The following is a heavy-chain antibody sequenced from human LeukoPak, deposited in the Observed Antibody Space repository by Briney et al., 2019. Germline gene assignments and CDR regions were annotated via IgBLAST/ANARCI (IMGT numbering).Heavy chain of an antibody. V-gene: IGHV3-74*01. CDR1: GFTLSTFC. J-gene: IGHJ3*02. Sequence: GGSLTLSCALSGFTLSTFCMHWVRHPPGEGLVWVSCINSDGGSTVHADSVAGRFTISRDNTKNTLYLQMNSLRAEDTAVYYCARDQSSRYYDSSGYPPLAFDIWGQGTMVTVSS. CDR2: INSDGGST. CDR3: ARDQSSRYYDSSGYPPLAFDI. D-gene: IGHD3-22*01.